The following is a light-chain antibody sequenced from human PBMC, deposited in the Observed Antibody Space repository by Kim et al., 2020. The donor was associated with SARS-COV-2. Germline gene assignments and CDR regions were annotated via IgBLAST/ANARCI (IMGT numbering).Light chain of an antibody. Sequence: GGGGAILCRASMDGSRYLAWHQQKPAKHPKLLIYAASTLQGGVPSRFNGSGSATDFSLTINCLQSADFATYYCQQYYSYPPTFGQGTKVEIK. J-gene: IGKJ1*01. CDR2: AAS. V-gene: IGKV1-8*01. CDR3: QQYYSYPPT. CDR1: MDGSRY.